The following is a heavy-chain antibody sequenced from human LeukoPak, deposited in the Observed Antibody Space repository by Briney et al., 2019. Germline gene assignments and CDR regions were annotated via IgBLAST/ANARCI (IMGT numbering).Heavy chain of an antibody. V-gene: IGHV4-34*01. D-gene: IGHD3-22*01. J-gene: IGHJ4*02. Sequence: PSETLSLTCAVYGGSFSGYYWSWIRQPPGKGLEWIGEINHSGSTNYNPSLKSRVTISVDTSKNQFSLKLSSVTAADTAVYYCARGPWRMYYYDSSGYYYFDYWGQGTLVTVSS. CDR1: GGSFSGYY. CDR3: ARGPWRMYYYDSSGYYYFDY. CDR2: INHSGST.